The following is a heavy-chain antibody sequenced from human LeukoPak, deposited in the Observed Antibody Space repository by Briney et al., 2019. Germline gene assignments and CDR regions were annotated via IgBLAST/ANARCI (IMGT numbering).Heavy chain of an antibody. D-gene: IGHD6-19*01. J-gene: IGHJ5*02. CDR3: ARERRTQPQWLVPSSLQNWFDP. CDR2: IYSGGST. V-gene: IGHV3-66*01. CDR1: GFTVSSNY. Sequence: PGRSLRLSCAASGFTVSSNYMSWVRQAPGKGLEWVSVIYSGGSTYYADSVKGRFTIPRDNSKNTLYLQMNSLRAEDTAVYYCARERRTQPQWLVPSSLQNWFDPWGQGTLVTVSS.